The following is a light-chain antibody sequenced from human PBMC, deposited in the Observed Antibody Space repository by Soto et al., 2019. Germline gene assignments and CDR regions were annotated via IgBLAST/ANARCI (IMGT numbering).Light chain of an antibody. CDR3: HHYGYGADT. CDR2: GAS. V-gene: IGKV3-20*01. Sequence: LILTQSPGTLSLSPGERATLSCRASESVRNNSLAGYQQHPGQAPRLLIFGASSRATGIPDRFTGTGSGADFSLTIGSLEPDDSAVYFCHHYGYGADTFGQGTKLEIK. J-gene: IGKJ2*01. CDR1: ESVRNNS.